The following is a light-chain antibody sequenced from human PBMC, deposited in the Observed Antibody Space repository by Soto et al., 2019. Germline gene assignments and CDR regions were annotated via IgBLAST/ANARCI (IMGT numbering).Light chain of an antibody. CDR1: SSDVGGYKY. Sequence: QPVLTQPPSASGSPGQSVTISCTGTSSDVGGYKYVSWYQQHPGKAPKLMIYEVSKRPSGVPDRFSGSKSGNTASLPVSGLQAEDEADYYCSSYAGRNNWVFGGGTKLTVL. J-gene: IGLJ3*02. CDR2: EVS. V-gene: IGLV2-8*01. CDR3: SSYAGRNNWV.